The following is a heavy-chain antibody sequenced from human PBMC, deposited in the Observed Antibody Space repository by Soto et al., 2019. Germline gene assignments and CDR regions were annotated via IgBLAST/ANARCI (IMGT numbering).Heavy chain of an antibody. CDR2: ISFDGSKK. CDR3: ARSGSSFPFDH. J-gene: IGHJ4*02. V-gene: IGHV3-30*04. CDR1: GFTFRSYA. D-gene: IGHD1-26*01. Sequence: QVQLVESGGGVVQPGRSLRPSCEASGFTFRSYAMHWVRQAPGKGLEWVALISFDGSKKQYADSVKGRFTISRDNSKSTLSLQMNSLTIQDTAVYYCARSGSSFPFDHWGQGTLVPGSS.